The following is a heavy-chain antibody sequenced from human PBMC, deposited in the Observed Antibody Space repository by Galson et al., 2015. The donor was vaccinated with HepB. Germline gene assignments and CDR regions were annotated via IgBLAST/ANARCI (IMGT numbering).Heavy chain of an antibody. J-gene: IGHJ4*02. V-gene: IGHV1-18*01. CDR1: GYNFATFG. CDR3: ATIRMAVVVINP. D-gene: IGHD3-22*01. CDR2: ISIYNDNT. Sequence: SVKVSCKASGYNFATFGINWVRQAPGQGLEWMGWISIYNDNTNYAQKFQGRVTMTTDTSTRTVYMELRSLRSDDTAVYYCATIRMAVVVINPWGQGALVTVSS.